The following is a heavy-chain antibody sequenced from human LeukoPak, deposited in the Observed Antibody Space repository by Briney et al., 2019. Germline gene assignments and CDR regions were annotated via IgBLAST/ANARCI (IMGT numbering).Heavy chain of an antibody. CDR1: GVPFSGYH. Sequence: SETLSLTCAASGVPFSGYHWSWIRQSPGKGLEWIGEINHSGSTNYNPSLESRVTISVDTSRNEFSVRLNSVTAADTAVYYCARGGSNAWYIAYWGQGTLVTVSS. D-gene: IGHD6-19*01. V-gene: IGHV4-34*01. CDR3: ARGGSNAWYIAY. J-gene: IGHJ4*02. CDR2: INHSGST.